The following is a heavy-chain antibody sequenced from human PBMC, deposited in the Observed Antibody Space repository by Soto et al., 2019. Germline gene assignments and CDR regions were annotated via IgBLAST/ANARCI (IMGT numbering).Heavy chain of an antibody. CDR2: ISAYNGNT. D-gene: IGHD6-13*01. Sequence: GASVKVSCKASGYTFTSYGISWVRQAPGQGLEWMGWISAYNGNTNYAQKLQGRVTMTTDTSTSTAYMELRSLRSDDTAVYYCARGPYAGYSSSLDNYYYGMDVWGQGTTVTVSS. J-gene: IGHJ6*02. CDR3: ARGPYAGYSSSLDNYYYGMDV. CDR1: GYTFTSYG. V-gene: IGHV1-18*04.